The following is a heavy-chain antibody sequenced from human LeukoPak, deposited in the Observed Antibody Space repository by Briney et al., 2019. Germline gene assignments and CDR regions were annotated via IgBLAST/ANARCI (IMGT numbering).Heavy chain of an antibody. CDR3: ARDQEGGFGY. CDR1: GFTFGRHA. D-gene: IGHD5-12*01. Sequence: PGRSLRLSCAASGFTFGRHAMHWVRQAPGKGLEWVAVISYDGSNKFYADSMKGRFTISRDNSENTLYLQMNSLRPEDTAVYYCARDQEGGFGYWGQGTLVTVSS. CDR2: ISYDGSNK. V-gene: IGHV3-30-3*01. J-gene: IGHJ4*02.